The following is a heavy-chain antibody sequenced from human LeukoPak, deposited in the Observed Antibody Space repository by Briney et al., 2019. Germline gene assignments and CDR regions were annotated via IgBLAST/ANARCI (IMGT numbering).Heavy chain of an antibody. D-gene: IGHD2-15*01. CDR3: AREGSVVVAATGYYYGMDV. CDR1: GFTFSSYW. V-gene: IGHV3-48*04. J-gene: IGHJ6*02. CDR2: ISSSSSTI. Sequence: GGSLRLSCAASGFTFSSYWMNWVRQAPGKGLEWVSYISSSSSTIYYADSVKGRFTISRDNAKNSLYLQMNSLRAEDTAVYYCAREGSVVVAATGYYYGMDVWGQGTTVTVSS.